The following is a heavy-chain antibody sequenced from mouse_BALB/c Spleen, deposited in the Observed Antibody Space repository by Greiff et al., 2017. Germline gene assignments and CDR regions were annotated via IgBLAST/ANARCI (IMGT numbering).Heavy chain of an antibody. CDR2: ISSGSSTI. J-gene: IGHJ2*01. CDR1: GFTFSSFG. V-gene: IGHV5-17*02. CDR3: ARLGDRYDY. Sequence: EVQLQQSGGGLVQPGGSRKLSCAASGFTFSSFGMHWVRQAPEKGLEWVAYISSGSSTIYYADTVKGRFTISRDNPKNTLFLQMTSLRSEDTAMYYCARLGDRYDYWGQGTTLTVSS. D-gene: IGHD2-14*01.